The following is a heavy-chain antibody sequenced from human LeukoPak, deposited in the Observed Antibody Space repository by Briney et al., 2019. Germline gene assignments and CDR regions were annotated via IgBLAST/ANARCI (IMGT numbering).Heavy chain of an antibody. V-gene: IGHV3-66*01. CDR1: GFTVSSNY. D-gene: IGHD2/OR15-2a*01. J-gene: IGHJ4*02. CDR3: ARVSLLDGDFDY. Sequence: GGSLRLSCAASGFTVSSNYMSWVRQAPGKGLEWVSVIYSGGSTYYADSVKGRFTTSRDNSKNTLYLQMNSLRAEDTAVYYCARVSLLDGDFDYWGQGTLVTVSS. CDR2: IYSGGST.